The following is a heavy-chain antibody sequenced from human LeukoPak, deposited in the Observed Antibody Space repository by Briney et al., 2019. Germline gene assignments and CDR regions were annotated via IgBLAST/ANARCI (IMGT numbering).Heavy chain of an antibody. CDR2: ISVYDGNT. CDR3: ARCGYCSGGSCYGLADY. J-gene: IGHJ4*02. V-gene: IGHV1-18*01. D-gene: IGHD2-15*01. CDR1: GYTFINYG. Sequence: ASVKVSCKASGYTFINYGISWVRQAPGQGLEWMGLISVYDGNTNYAQKLQGRVTMTTDTSTSTAYMELRSLRSDDTAVYYCARCGYCSGGSCYGLADYWGQGTLVTVSS.